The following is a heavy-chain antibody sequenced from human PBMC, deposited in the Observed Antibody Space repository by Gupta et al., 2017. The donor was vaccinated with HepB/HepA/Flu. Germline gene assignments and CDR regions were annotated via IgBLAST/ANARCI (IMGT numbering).Heavy chain of an antibody. CDR1: VFAFSSYV. V-gene: IGHV3-30*18. D-gene: IGHD3-22*01. CDR2: ISYDGSNK. J-gene: IGHJ3*02. CDR3: AKGGSAVVLVNGDTTFDI. Sequence: QVQLVDSGGGVVQPGRSLRLSCAASVFAFSSYVMHWVRQAPGKGLEWVAVISYDGSNKYYADSVKGRVTISRDNSKNTLYLQMNSLSAEDTAVYYCAKGGSAVVLVNGDTTFDIWGQGTMVTVSS.